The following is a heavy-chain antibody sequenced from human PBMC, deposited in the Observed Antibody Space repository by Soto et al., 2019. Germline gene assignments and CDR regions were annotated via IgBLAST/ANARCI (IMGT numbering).Heavy chain of an antibody. D-gene: IGHD2-2*01. V-gene: IGHV3-11*05. CDR1: GFTFSDYY. J-gene: IGHJ4*02. CDR3: ASGQDNRVVNFDY. Sequence: QVQVVESGGGLVKPGGSLRLSCAASGFTFSDYYMSWIRQAPGKGLEWISYITSSSSYTNYADSVKGRFTISRDNAKNSVYLQMNSLRAEDTAVYFCASGQDNRVVNFDYWGRGTLVTVSS. CDR2: ITSSSSYT.